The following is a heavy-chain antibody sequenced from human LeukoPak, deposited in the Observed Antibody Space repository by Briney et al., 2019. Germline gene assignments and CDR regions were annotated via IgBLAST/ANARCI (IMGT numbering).Heavy chain of an antibody. CDR3: ARDGVGATDY. V-gene: IGHV4-34*01. D-gene: IGHD1-26*01. Sequence: SETLSLTGAVYGVSFSGYYWSWIRQPPGKGLEWIGEINHSGSTNYNPSLKSRVTISVDTSKNQFSLKLSSVTAADTAVYYCARDGVGATDYWGQGTLVTVSS. CDR2: INHSGST. CDR1: GVSFSGYY. J-gene: IGHJ4*02.